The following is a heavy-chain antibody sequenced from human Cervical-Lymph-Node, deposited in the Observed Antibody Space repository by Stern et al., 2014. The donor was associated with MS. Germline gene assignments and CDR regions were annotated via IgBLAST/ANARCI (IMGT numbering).Heavy chain of an antibody. CDR2: IFPVVVTP. V-gene: IGHV1-69*01. J-gene: IGHJ5*02. CDR3: ALSAETSDRWYSLGYDL. CDR1: GGTFSKFP. Sequence: QVQLVQSGAEVTKPGSSVKVSCKASGGTFSKFPSSWVRQAPGQGLEWMGGIFPVVVTPTFLSELRCRFTVTAVVSTSTVDMELSSLSSADTSVYYCALSAETSDRWYSLGYDLWGQGTLVTVSS. D-gene: IGHD6-13*01.